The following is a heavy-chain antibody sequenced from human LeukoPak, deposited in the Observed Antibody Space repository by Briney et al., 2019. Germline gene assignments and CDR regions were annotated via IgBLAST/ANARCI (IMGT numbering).Heavy chain of an antibody. CDR2: IYHSGST. D-gene: IGHD1-26*01. V-gene: IGHV4-4*02. CDR1: GGSISSSNW. Sequence: SGTLSLTCAVSGGSISSSNWWSWVRQSPGKGLEWIGEIYHSGSTNYNPSLKSRVTISVDKSKNQFSLKLSSVTAADTAVYYCARAISGGILHFDYWGQGTLVTVSS. J-gene: IGHJ4*02. CDR3: ARAISGGILHFDY.